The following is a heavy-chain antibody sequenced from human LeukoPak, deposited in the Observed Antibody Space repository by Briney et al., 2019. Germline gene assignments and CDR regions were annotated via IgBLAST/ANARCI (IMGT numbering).Heavy chain of an antibody. V-gene: IGHV4-61*02. D-gene: IGHD6-19*01. J-gene: IGHJ4*02. Sequence: SETLSLTCTVSGGSISSGGFYWSWIRQPAGKGLEWIGRIYTLGSTNYNPSLKSRVTISVDTSKNQFSLKLSSVTAADTAVYYCARTSSSGLVGGYYFDYWGQGTLVTVSS. CDR3: ARTSSSGLVGGYYFDY. CDR2: IYTLGST. CDR1: GGSISSGGFY.